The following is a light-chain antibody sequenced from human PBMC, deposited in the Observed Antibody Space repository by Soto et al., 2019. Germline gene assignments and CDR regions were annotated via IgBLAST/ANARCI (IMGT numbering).Light chain of an antibody. J-gene: IGKJ4*01. V-gene: IGKV3-20*01. Sequence: EIVLTQSPGTLSLSPGERDTLSCRASQSVSSNYLSWYQQKPGQAPRLLIYGASSRATGIPDRFSGSGSGTDFTLNISRLEPEDVAVYYCQQYGTSPGTFGGGTKVEIK. CDR3: QQYGTSPGT. CDR1: QSVSSNY. CDR2: GAS.